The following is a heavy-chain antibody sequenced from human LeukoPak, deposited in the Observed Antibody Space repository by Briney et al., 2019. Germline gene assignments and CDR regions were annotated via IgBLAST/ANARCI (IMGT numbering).Heavy chain of an antibody. D-gene: IGHD6-13*01. CDR2: IIPIFGTA. Sequence: AASVKVSCKASGGTFSSYAISWVRQAPGQGLEWMGGIIPIFGTANYAQKFQGRVTITTDESTSTAYMELSSLRSEDTAVYYCARNLYPKTAAAFDYWGQGTLVTVSS. J-gene: IGHJ4*02. V-gene: IGHV1-69*05. CDR1: GGTFSSYA. CDR3: ARNLYPKTAAAFDY.